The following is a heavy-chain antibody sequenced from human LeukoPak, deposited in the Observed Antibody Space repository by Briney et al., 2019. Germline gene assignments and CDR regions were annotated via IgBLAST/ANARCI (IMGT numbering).Heavy chain of an antibody. D-gene: IGHD3-10*01. V-gene: IGHV3-7*01. CDR2: IKQDGSEK. CDR1: GLTINTYA. CDR3: ARDGFPTALLDY. J-gene: IGHJ4*02. Sequence: GGSLRLSCAASGLTINTYAMSWVRQAPGKGLEWVANIKQDGSEKYYVDSVKGRFTISRDNAKNSPYLQMNSLRAEDTAVYYCARDGFPTALLDYWGQGTLVTVSS.